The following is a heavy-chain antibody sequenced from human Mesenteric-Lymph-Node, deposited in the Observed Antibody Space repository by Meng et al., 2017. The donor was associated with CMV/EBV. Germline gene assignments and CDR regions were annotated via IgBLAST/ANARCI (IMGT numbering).Heavy chain of an antibody. J-gene: IGHJ4*02. CDR2: IIPIFGTA. CDR3: ARSQWEQTDLGFDY. V-gene: IGHV1-69*05. CDR1: GGTFSSYA. D-gene: IGHD1-26*01. Sequence: KASGGTFSSYAISWGRQATGQGLEWMGGIIPIFGTANYAQKFQGRVTITTDESTSTAYMELSSLRSEDTAVYYCARSQWEQTDLGFDYWGQGTLVTSPQ.